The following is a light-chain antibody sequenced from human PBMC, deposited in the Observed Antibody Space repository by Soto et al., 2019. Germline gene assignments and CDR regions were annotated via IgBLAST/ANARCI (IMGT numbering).Light chain of an antibody. CDR1: QGIGIY. CDR3: QKYNSAPRT. V-gene: IGKV1-27*01. CDR2: AAY. Sequence: DIQMTQSPSSLSASFGDRVTMTCRASQGIGIYLAWFQQRPGNTPKLLIYAAYTLQSGVPSRFSGSGSGPDFTLTISSLQPEDVATYYCQKYNSAPRTFGGGTRVEIK. J-gene: IGKJ4*01.